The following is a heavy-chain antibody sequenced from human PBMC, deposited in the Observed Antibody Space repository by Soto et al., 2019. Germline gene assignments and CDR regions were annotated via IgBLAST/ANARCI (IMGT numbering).Heavy chain of an antibody. CDR2: INHSGST. J-gene: IGHJ4*02. V-gene: IGHV4-34*01. CDR3: ARDKITGLFDY. CDR1: GGSFSGYY. D-gene: IGHD2-8*02. Sequence: SETLSLTCAVYGGSFSGYYWTWIRQPPGTGLEWIGEINHSGSTNYNPPLKSRVTISVDTSKNQFSLKPTSVTAADTAVYYCARDKITGLFDYWGQGPLVTVSS.